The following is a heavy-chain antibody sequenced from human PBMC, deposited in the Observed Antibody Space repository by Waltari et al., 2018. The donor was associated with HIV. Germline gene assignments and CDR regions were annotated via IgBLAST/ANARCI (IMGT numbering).Heavy chain of an antibody. J-gene: IGHJ4*02. CDR2: INHSGST. V-gene: IGHV4-34*01. D-gene: IGHD5-18*01. CDR1: GGSFSGYY. Sequence: QVQLQQWGAGLSKPSETLSLTCAVYGGSFSGYYWGWIRQPPGKGLEWIGEINHSGSTNYNPSLKRRVTISVDTANIQFSLKLRSVTAADTAVYYCARDSYGLDYWGQGTLVTVSS. CDR3: ARDSYGLDY.